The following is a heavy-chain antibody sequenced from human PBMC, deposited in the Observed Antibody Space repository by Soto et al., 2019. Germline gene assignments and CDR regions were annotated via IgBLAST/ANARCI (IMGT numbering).Heavy chain of an antibody. CDR2: INPSSGST. V-gene: IGHV1-46*01. Sequence: ASVKVSCKASGNTFTSYYMHWVRQAPGQGLEWMGIINPSSGSTSYAQKLQGRVTMTTDTSTSTAYMELRSLRSDDTAVYYCARDLEAYLVVVPAATFDYWGQGTLVTVSS. CDR1: GNTFTSYY. J-gene: IGHJ4*02. D-gene: IGHD2-2*01. CDR3: ARDLEAYLVVVPAATFDY.